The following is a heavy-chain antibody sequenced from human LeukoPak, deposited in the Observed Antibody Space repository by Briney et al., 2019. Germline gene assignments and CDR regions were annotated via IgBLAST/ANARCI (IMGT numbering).Heavy chain of an antibody. J-gene: IGHJ4*02. D-gene: IGHD5-12*01. V-gene: IGHV3-30*18. Sequence: PGGSLRLSCAASGFTFSNYGMHWVRQAPGKGLEWVAVISYDRINKYYADSVKGRFTISRDNSKNTLYLQMNSLSAEDTAVYYCAKPLASIVAAGDFDYWGQGTLVTVSS. CDR1: GFTFSNYG. CDR3: AKPLASIVAAGDFDY. CDR2: ISYDRINK.